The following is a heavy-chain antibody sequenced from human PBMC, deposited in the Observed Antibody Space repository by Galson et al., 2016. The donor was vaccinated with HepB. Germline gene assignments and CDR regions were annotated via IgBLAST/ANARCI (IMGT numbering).Heavy chain of an antibody. CDR2: ISSSGSYNT. CDR1: GFSFSDYY. D-gene: IGHD6-19*01. V-gene: IGHV3-11*05. Sequence: SLRLSCAASGFSFSDYYMTWIRQAPGKGLEWVSYISSSGSYNTNYADFVKGRFTISRDNAKNSLYLQMDSLRVEDTAVYYCARAASELDYWGQGTLVTVSS. CDR3: ARAASELDY. J-gene: IGHJ4*02.